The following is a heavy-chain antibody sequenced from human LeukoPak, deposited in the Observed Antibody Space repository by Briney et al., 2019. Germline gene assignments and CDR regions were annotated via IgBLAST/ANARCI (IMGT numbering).Heavy chain of an antibody. V-gene: IGHV5-51*01. J-gene: IGHJ4*02. D-gene: IGHD1-26*01. CDR1: GYSFTNYW. CDR3: ARRIGGYSGSYYGYYFDY. CDR2: IYPGDA. Sequence: GESLKISCKGSGYSFTNYWIGWVRQMPGKGLKWMGIIYPGDARYSPSFQGQVTISADKSISTAYLQWSSLKASDTAMYYCARRIGGYSGSYYGYYFDYWGQGTLVTVSS.